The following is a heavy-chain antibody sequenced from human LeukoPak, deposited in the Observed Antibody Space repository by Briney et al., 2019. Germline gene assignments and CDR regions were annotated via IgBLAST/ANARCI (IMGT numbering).Heavy chain of an antibody. CDR2: ISGSGGST. CDR1: QSTFNSYV. Sequence: GGSLRLSCAASQSTFNSYVMTWVRQAPGKGLEWVSGISGSGGSTYYADSVKGRFTISRDNSKNTVYLQMNSLRAEDTAVYYCAKGRPVFGVVYGMDVWGQGTTVTVSS. CDR3: AKGRPVFGVVYGMDV. J-gene: IGHJ6*02. D-gene: IGHD3-3*01. V-gene: IGHV3-23*01.